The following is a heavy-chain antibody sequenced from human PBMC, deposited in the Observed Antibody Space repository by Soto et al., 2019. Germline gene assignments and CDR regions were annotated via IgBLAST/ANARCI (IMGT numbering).Heavy chain of an antibody. V-gene: IGHV3-23*01. CDR1: GFTFSGYA. J-gene: IGHJ4*02. Sequence: PGGSLRLSCAASGFTFSGYAMSWVRQAPGKGLEWVSAISGSGGSTYYADSVKGRFTISRDNSKNTLYLQLNSLRAEDTAVYYCAKGGGYSGSYLELFDYWGQGTLVTVSS. CDR2: ISGSGGST. D-gene: IGHD1-26*01. CDR3: AKGGGYSGSYLELFDY.